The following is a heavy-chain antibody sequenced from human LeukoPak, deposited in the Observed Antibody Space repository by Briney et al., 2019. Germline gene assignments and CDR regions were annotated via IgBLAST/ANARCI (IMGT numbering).Heavy chain of an antibody. D-gene: IGHD2-21*02. CDR1: GYSISSGYY. CDR3: ARVFSPTAADY. V-gene: IGHV4-38-2*02. Sequence: SETLSLTCTVSGYSISSGYYWGWIRQPPGKGLEWIGSIYHSGSTYYNPSLKSRVTTSVDTSKNQFSLKLSSVTAADTAVYYCARVFSPTAADYWGQGTLVTVSS. J-gene: IGHJ4*02. CDR2: IYHSGST.